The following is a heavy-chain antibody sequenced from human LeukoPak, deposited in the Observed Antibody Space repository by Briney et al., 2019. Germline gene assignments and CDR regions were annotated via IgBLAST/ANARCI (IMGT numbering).Heavy chain of an antibody. CDR1: GYTFTSYD. CDR2: MNPNSGNT. CDR3: TRGHKGRGQFDY. V-gene: IGHV1-8*01. Sequence: GASVKVSCKASGYTFTSYDINWVQQATGQGLEWMGWMNPNSGNTGYAQKFQGRVTMTRNTSISTAYMELSSLRSEDTAVYYCTRGHKGRGQFDYWGQGTLVTVSS. J-gene: IGHJ4*02.